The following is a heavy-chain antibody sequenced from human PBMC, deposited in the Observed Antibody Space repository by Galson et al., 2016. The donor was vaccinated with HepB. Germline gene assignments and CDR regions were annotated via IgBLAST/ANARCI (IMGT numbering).Heavy chain of an antibody. CDR2: VSFDGTSK. V-gene: IGHV3-30-3*01. Sequence: SLRLSCAASGFIFSDYALHWVRQAPGKGLEWVAIVSFDGTSKYYADSVKGRFTISRDNSKNTLFLQLNRLTSEDTAVYYCARKLEVVGRSGYISSFAHWGQGTLVTVSS. CDR3: ARKLEVVGRSGYISSFAH. D-gene: IGHD5-18*01. J-gene: IGHJ4*02. CDR1: GFIFSDYA.